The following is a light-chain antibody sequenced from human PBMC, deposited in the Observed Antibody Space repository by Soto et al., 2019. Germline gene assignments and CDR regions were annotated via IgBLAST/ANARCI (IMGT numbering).Light chain of an antibody. CDR2: LGS. J-gene: IGKJ3*01. Sequence: DIVMTQSPLYLPVTPGDPASISCRSSQILLHSDGYNYLDWYLQKTGQSPQLLIYLGSNRASGVPDRFSGSGSGTDFTLKISRQEAEAVGVYYCIHALQAPLFTFGPGTKVDLK. CDR3: IHALQAPLFT. V-gene: IGKV2-28*01. CDR1: QILLHSDGYNY.